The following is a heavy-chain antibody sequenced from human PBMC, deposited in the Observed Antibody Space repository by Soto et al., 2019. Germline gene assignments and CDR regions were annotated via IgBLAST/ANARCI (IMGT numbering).Heavy chain of an antibody. CDR1: GDSINISHW. CDR3: ARDPADSSGYYYRFDY. J-gene: IGHJ4*02. Sequence: SETLSLTCAVSGDSINISHWWNWVRQPPGKGLEWIGQISHSGSTNYNPSLKSRVTISVDTSKNQFSLKLSSVTAADTAVYYCARDPADSSGYYYRFDYWGQGTLVTVSS. CDR2: ISHSGST. D-gene: IGHD3-22*01. V-gene: IGHV4-4*02.